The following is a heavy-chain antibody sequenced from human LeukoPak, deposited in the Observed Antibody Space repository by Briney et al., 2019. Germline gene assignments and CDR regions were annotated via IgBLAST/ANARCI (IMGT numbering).Heavy chain of an antibody. D-gene: IGHD7-27*01. CDR2: IYSGGNT. Sequence: PGGSLRLSCAASGFTFSSYGMHWVRQAPGKGLEWVSVIYSGGNTHSADSVKGRFTISRDNSKNTLYLQMNSLRAEDTAVYYCARDPSGHWYFDLWGRGTLVTVSS. V-gene: IGHV3-66*01. CDR3: ARDPSGHWYFDL. CDR1: GFTFSSYG. J-gene: IGHJ2*01.